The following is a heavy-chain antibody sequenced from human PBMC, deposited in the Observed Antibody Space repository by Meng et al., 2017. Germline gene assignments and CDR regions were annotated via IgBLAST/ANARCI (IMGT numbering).Heavy chain of an antibody. D-gene: IGHD1-26*01. CDR1: GLNFNSYW. CDR2: ISGDGSST. J-gene: IGHJ4*02. V-gene: IGHV3-74*01. CDR3: GTGGDYYSFHY. Sequence: GEWVEFAGGLVQPGGSLRLSCASSGLNFNSYWMHWVRQAPGKGLVWVSRISGDGSSTIYAESVKGRFTISRDNAKNTLYLQMNSLRGEDTAVYYCGTGGDYYSFHYWGQGTLVTVSS.